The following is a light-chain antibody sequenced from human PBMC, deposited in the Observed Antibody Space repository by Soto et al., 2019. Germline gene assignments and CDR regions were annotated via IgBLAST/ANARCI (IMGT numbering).Light chain of an antibody. J-gene: IGLJ2*01. CDR3: CSYAGSSTVV. CDR1: SSDVGSYNL. CDR2: EGS. V-gene: IGLV2-23*01. Sequence: QSALTQPASVSGSPGQSITISCTGTSSDVGSYNLVCWYQQHPGKAPKLMIYEGSKRPSGVSNRFSGSKSGNTASLTISGLQAEDEADYYCCSYAGSSTVVFGGGTKVTVL.